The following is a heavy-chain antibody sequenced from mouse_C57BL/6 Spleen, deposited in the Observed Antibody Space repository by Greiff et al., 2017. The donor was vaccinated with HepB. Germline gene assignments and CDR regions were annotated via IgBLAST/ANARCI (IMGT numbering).Heavy chain of an antibody. Sequence: VQLQQPGAELVRPGTSVKLSCKASGYTFTSYWMHWVKQRPGQGLEWIGVIDPSDSYTNYNQKFKGKATLTVDTSSSTAYMQLSSLTSEDSAVYYCARKGLDYGSTWYFDVWGTGTTVTVSS. D-gene: IGHD1-1*01. J-gene: IGHJ1*03. CDR3: ARKGLDYGSTWYFDV. CDR1: GYTFTSYW. CDR2: IDPSDSYT. V-gene: IGHV1-59*01.